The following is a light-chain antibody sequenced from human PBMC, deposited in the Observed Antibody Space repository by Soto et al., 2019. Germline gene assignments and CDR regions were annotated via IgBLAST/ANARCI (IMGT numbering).Light chain of an antibody. CDR2: DVT. J-gene: IGLJ1*01. CDR1: SSDFGAYDY. V-gene: IGLV2-14*03. CDR3: SSYTSGSTPYV. Sequence: QSALTQPASVSGSPGQSFTISCTGTSSDFGAYDYVSWFQQYPGKAPKLMIYDVTDRPSGVSDRFFGSKSGNTASLTISGLQAEDEADYYCSSYTSGSTPYVFGTGTKVTVL.